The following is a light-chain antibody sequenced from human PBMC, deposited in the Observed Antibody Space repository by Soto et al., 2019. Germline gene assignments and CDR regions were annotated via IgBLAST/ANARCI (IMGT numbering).Light chain of an antibody. CDR3: QHSYSAPWT. Sequence: DIQMTQSPSSLSASVGDRVTITCRASQTISSYLNWYQQKPGKAPELLIYAASSLETGVPSRFSGSGSGTDFTLSISSLQPEDFATYYCQHSYSAPWTFGQGTKLDI. J-gene: IGKJ2*01. CDR1: QTISSY. V-gene: IGKV1-39*01. CDR2: AAS.